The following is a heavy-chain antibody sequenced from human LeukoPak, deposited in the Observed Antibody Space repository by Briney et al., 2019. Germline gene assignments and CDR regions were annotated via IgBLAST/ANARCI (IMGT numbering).Heavy chain of an antibody. D-gene: IGHD3-3*01. Sequence: GGSLGLSCAASGFTFGSYSMNWVRQAPGKGLEWVSYISSSSSTIYYADSAKGRFTISRDNAKNSLYLQMNSLRAEDTAVYYCARDSDFWSGYYTPYYFDYWGQGTLVTVSS. CDR3: ARDSDFWSGYYTPYYFDY. V-gene: IGHV3-48*01. CDR1: GFTFGSYS. CDR2: ISSSSSTI. J-gene: IGHJ4*02.